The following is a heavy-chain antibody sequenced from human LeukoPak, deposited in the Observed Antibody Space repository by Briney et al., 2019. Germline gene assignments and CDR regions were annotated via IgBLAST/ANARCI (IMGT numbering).Heavy chain of an antibody. J-gene: IGHJ6*03. CDR3: ATSRVALYYYYYYMDV. Sequence: GGSLRLSCAASGFTFSNGWMSWVRQAPGKGLEWVGRIKSKTDGGTTEYGAPVKGRFTISRDDSKNTLYLQMNSLKTEDTGVYYCATSRVALYYYYYYMDVWGKGTTVTVSS. CDR2: IKSKTDGGTT. V-gene: IGHV3-15*01. CDR1: GFTFSNGW.